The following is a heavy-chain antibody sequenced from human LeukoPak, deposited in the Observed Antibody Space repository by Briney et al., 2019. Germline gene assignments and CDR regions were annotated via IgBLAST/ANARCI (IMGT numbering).Heavy chain of an antibody. CDR1: GFTFSSYW. CDR2: IKHDGSDK. D-gene: IGHD5-18*01. J-gene: IGHJ4*02. V-gene: IGHV3-7*05. Sequence: GGSLRLSCAASGFTFSSYWVSWVRQAPGKGLEWVANIKHDGSDKYYVDSVKGRFTISRDNAKNSLYLQMNSLRAEDTAVYYCARNLKRGYSYGSFDYWGQGTLVTVSS. CDR3: ARNLKRGYSYGSFDY.